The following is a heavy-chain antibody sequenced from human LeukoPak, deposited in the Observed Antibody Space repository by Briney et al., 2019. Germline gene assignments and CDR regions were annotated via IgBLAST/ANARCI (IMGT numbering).Heavy chain of an antibody. J-gene: IGHJ5*02. CDR2: ILYSGST. Sequence: SETLSLTCTVSGDSISSSSYYWGWIRQPPGKGLEWIGTILYSGSTYYNPSLKSRVTLSVDTSKNQYSLKLSSVTAADTAVYYCARDRDDDPNSSWYRSGLNWFDPGAREPWSPSPQ. CDR1: GDSISSSSYY. CDR3: ARDRDDDPNSSWYRSGLNWFDP. D-gene: IGHD6-13*01. V-gene: IGHV4-39*07.